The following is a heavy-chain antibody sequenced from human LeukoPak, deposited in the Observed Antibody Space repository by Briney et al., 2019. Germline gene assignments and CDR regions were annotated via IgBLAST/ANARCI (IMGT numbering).Heavy chain of an antibody. CDR1: GGSISSNSYY. CDR2: IYYSGST. J-gene: IGHJ4*02. D-gene: IGHD3-10*01. Sequence: PSETLSLTCAVSGGSISSNSYYWGWIRQPPGKGLEWIGSIYYSGSTYYNPSLKSRVTISVVTSKNQFSLKLSSVTAADTAVYYCARTRYYYNSRSYGAPYYFDYWGQGTLVTVSS. V-gene: IGHV4-39*01. CDR3: ARTRYYYNSRSYGAPYYFDY.